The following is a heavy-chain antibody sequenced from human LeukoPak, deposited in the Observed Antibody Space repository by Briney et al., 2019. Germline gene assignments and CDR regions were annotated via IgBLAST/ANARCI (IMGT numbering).Heavy chain of an antibody. D-gene: IGHD2-21*01. CDR1: GFTFISYA. Sequence: PGGSLRLSCAASGFTFISYAMSWVRQAPGKGLEWVSAISGSGGNKYYADSVKGRFTISRDNAKNTLYLQMNSLRAEDTAVYYCAKELYIVVGYWGQGTLVTVSS. J-gene: IGHJ4*02. CDR2: ISGSGGNK. V-gene: IGHV3-23*01. CDR3: AKELYIVVGY.